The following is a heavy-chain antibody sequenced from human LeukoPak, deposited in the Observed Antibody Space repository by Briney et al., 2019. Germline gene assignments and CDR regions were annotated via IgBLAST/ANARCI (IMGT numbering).Heavy chain of an antibody. CDR2: IIPIFGIA. D-gene: IGHD4-11*01. CDR1: GGTFSSYA. V-gene: IGHV1-69*04. J-gene: IGHJ4*02. CDR3: ARDSDTVTREYYSDY. Sequence: SVKVSCKASGGTFSSYAISWVRQAPGQGFEWMGRIIPIFGIANYAQKFQGRVTITADKSTSTAYMELSSLRSEDTAVYYCARDSDTVTREYYSDYWGQGTLVTVSS.